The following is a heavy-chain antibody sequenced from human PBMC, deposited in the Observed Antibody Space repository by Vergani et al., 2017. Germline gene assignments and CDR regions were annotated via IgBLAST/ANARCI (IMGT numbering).Heavy chain of an antibody. Sequence: QVQLVQSGAEVKKPGSSVKVSCKASGGTFSSYTICWLRQAPGQGLEWLGRIIPILGIANYAQKFQGRVTITADKSTSTAYMELSSLRSEDTALYYCAGRRDGYIYYAFDIWGQGTMVTVSS. CDR2: IIPILGIA. D-gene: IGHD5-24*01. CDR1: GGTFSSYT. CDR3: AGRRDGYIYYAFDI. V-gene: IGHV1-69*02. J-gene: IGHJ3*02.